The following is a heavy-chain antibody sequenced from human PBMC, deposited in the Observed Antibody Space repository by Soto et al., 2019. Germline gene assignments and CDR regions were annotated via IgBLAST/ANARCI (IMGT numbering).Heavy chain of an antibody. V-gene: IGHV1-69*01. D-gene: IGHD6-6*01. CDR3: ASLGIAARPDDYFDY. CDR1: GGTFSSYA. CDR2: IIPIFGTA. J-gene: IGHJ4*02. Sequence: QVQLVQSGAEVKKPGSSVKVSCKASGGTFSSYAISWVRQAPGQGLEWMGGIIPIFGTANYAQKFQGRVTITADESTSIAYMELSSLRSEDTAVYYCASLGIAARPDDYFDYWGQGTLVTVSS.